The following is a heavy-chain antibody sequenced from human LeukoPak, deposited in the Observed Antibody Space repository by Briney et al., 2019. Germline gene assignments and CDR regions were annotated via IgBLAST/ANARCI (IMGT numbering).Heavy chain of an antibody. V-gene: IGHV3-11*04. J-gene: IGHJ4*02. CDR1: GFPFSDYY. CDR3: AAAAGRGGFLNY. CDR2: ISSSGSTI. D-gene: IGHD6-13*01. Sequence: GGSLRLSCAAPGFPFSDYYMSWIRQAPGKGLEWVSYISSSGSTIYYADSVKGRFTISRDNAKNSLYLQMNSLRAEDTAVYYCAAAAGRGGFLNYWGQGTLVTVSS.